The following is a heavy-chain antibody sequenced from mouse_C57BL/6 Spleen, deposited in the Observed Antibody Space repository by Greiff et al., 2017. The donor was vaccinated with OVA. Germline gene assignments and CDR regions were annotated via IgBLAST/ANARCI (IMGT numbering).Heavy chain of an antibody. J-gene: IGHJ3*01. Sequence: QVQLQQSGADLVKPAASVTLSCKASGYTFTSYWMHWVHQSPGRGLEWIGRIDPNSGGTKYNENIKSKATLTVDKPSSTAYMQLSSLTSEDAAVYYCARGGSSSSWFADWGQGTLVTVSA. V-gene: IGHV1-72*01. CDR3: ARGGSSSSWFAD. CDR1: GYTFTSYW. D-gene: IGHD1-1*01. CDR2: IDPNSGGT.